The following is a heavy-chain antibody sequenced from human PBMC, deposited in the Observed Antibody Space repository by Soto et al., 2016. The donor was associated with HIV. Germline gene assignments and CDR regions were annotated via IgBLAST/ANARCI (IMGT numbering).Heavy chain of an antibody. CDR3: ARGISGKKVSDYIWVTYLSHFDS. J-gene: IGHJ4*02. D-gene: IGHD3-16*01. V-gene: IGHV4-34*02. CDR2: ITHSGSP. CDR1: GGSFSDYY. Sequence: QVHLEQWGAGLLKPSETLSLTCAVYGGSFSDYYWSWIRQSPGKGLEWIGEITHSGSPNYNPSLKSRVTISVDTSKNQFSLKLSSLTAADTAMYFXARGISGKKVSDYIWVTYLSHFDSWGQGVLVTVSP.